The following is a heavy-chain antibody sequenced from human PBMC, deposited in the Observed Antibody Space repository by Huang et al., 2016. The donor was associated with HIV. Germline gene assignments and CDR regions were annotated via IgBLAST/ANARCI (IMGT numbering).Heavy chain of an antibody. V-gene: IGHV3-30*18. CDR3: AKPSGDYEFFDF. Sequence: QVHLEESGGGVVPPGRPLRLSCTASGFMFRTFGIDWVRQAPGKRLEWVAGISNDGSRKYYVDSVKGRFTISRDNSKNIVYLQMNSLRPEDTAVYYCAKPSGDYEFFDFWGQGTVVTVSS. CDR2: ISNDGSRK. J-gene: IGHJ4*02. CDR1: GFMFRTFG. D-gene: IGHD4-17*01.